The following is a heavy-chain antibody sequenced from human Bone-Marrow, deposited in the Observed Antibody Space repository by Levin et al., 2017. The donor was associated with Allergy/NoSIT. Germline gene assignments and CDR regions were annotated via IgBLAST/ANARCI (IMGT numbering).Heavy chain of an antibody. CDR1: RFTFSTYA. Sequence: GGSLRLSCVASRFTFSTYAMTWVRQAPGKGLEWVSSISGNIGTTFYADSVKGRFTISRDNSNNTLYLQINILRAEDTALYYCARGVGCTGGTCSPYYFDYWGQGTLVSVSS. CDR2: ISGNIGTT. D-gene: IGHD2-15*01. CDR3: ARGVGCTGGTCSPYYFDY. J-gene: IGHJ4*02. V-gene: IGHV3-23*01.